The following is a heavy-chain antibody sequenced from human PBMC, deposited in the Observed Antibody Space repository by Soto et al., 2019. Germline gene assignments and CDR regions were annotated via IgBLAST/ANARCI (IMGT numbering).Heavy chain of an antibody. J-gene: IGHJ6*02. CDR1: GFTFSSYA. V-gene: IGHV3-30-3*01. CDR3: ARGVDIVVVPAAIRDTYYYYGMDA. Sequence: GGSLRLSCAASGFTFSSYAMHWVRQAPGKGLEWVAVISYDGSNKYYADSVKGRFTISRDNSKNTLYLQMNSLRAEDTAVYYCARGVDIVVVPAAIRDTYYYYGMDAWGQGTTVTVSS. D-gene: IGHD2-2*01. CDR2: ISYDGSNK.